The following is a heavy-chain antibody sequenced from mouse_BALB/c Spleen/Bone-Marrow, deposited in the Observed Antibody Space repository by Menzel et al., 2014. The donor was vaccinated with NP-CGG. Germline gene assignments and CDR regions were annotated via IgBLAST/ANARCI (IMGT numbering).Heavy chain of an antibody. Sequence: VQLQQSGAELAKPGASVKMSCKASGYTFTSYWMHWVKQRPGQGLEWIGYINPSTGYTEYNQKFKDKATLTADKSSSTASMQLSSVTSEGSAVYYCAKSRDVYDSFSYWGQGTLVTVSA. V-gene: IGHV1-7*01. CDR1: GYTFTSYW. J-gene: IGHJ3*01. CDR2: INPSTGYT. D-gene: IGHD2-2*01. CDR3: AKSRDVYDSFSY.